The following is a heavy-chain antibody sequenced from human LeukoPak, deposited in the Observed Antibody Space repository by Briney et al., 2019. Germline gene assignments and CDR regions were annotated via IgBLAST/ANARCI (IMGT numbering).Heavy chain of an antibody. CDR2: IDWDDDK. CDR3: ARMVESRSSYDAFDI. D-gene: IGHD1-26*01. J-gene: IGHJ3*02. V-gene: IGHV2-70*04. Sequence: SGPALVQPTQTLTLTCTFSGFSLNTRGMRVSWIRQPPGKALEWLSRIDWDDDKFYSTSLKTRLTISKDTSKNQVVLTMTNMDPVDTATYYCARMVESRSSYDAFDIWGQGTMVTVSS. CDR1: GFSLNTRGMR.